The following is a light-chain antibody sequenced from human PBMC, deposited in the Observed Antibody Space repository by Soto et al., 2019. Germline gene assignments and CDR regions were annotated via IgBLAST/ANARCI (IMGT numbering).Light chain of an antibody. CDR3: SSYAGSSNLV. J-gene: IGLJ2*01. CDR2: EVN. Sequence: QSALTQPPSASGSPGQSVSISCTGTSSDVGGYNYVSWYQQHPGKAPKLMIYEVNQRPSGVPDRFSGSKSDNTASLTVSRLQAEDEADYYCSSYAGSSNLVFGGGTNLTVL. CDR1: SSDVGGYNY. V-gene: IGLV2-8*01.